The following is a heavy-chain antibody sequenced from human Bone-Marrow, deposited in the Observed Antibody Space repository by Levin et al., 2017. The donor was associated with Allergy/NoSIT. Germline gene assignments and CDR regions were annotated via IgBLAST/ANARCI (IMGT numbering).Heavy chain of an antibody. D-gene: IGHD6-19*01. J-gene: IGHJ4*02. CDR1: GGAISSRSYY. CDR2: INYSGST. CDR3: GRHVGALWLEYFFDY. V-gene: IGHV4-39*01. Sequence: SETLSLTCTVSGGAISSRSYYWGWIRQSPGKGLEWIGSINYSGSTYSNPSLKSRLTISVDTSKNQFSLKLTSVTAADTAVYYCGRHVGALWLEYFFDYWGPGTLVTVSS.